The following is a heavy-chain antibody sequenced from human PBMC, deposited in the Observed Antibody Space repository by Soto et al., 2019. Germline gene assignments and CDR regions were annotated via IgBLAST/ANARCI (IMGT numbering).Heavy chain of an antibody. CDR1: GVTFSIYA. V-gene: IGHV3-23*01. D-gene: IGHD3-3*01. Sequence: GGSVRRSCAASGVTFSIYAKFWVRQAPGTGLEWVSGISASGSTGGNTYHADSVKGRFSTSRDNSRNTLYLQMTGLRAEDTAIYYCAKDVWSAGPLYGLDVWGQGTTVTVSS. J-gene: IGHJ6*02. CDR3: AKDVWSAGPLYGLDV. CDR2: ISASGSTGGNT.